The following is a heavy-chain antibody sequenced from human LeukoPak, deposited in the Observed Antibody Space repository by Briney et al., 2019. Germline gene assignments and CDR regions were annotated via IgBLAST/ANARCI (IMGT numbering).Heavy chain of an antibody. CDR3: ARETGFAFDI. CDR1: GFTFSSYE. J-gene: IGHJ3*02. CDR2: ISSSGSTI. Sequence: PGGSLRLSCAASGFTFSSYEMNWVRQSPGKGLEWVSNISSSGSTINYADSVKGRFTISRDNAKNALYLQMNSLRAEDTAVYYCARETGFAFDIWGQGTMVTVSS. V-gene: IGHV3-48*03.